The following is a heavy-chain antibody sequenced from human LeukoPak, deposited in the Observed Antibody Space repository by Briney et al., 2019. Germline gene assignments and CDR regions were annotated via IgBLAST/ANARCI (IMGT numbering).Heavy chain of an antibody. D-gene: IGHD3-16*02. Sequence: PSETLSLTCTVSSGSINSYYWNWIRQPPGKGLEWIGRIYSSGSTNYSPSLKSRVTISVDTSKNQFSLKLSSVTAADTAVYYCAREGAVGVITLDDAFDIWGQGIMVTVSS. V-gene: IGHV4-59*01. CDR3: AREGAVGVITLDDAFDI. J-gene: IGHJ3*02. CDR1: SGSINSYY. CDR2: IYSSGST.